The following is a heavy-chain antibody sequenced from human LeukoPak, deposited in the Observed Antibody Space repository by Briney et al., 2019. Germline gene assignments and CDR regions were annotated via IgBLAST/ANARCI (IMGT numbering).Heavy chain of an antibody. V-gene: IGHV3-74*01. CDR1: GFTLSSYW. J-gene: IGHJ5*02. CDR3: AKILGESPRWFDP. Sequence: GGSLRLSCAASGFTLSSYWMHWVRQAPGKGLVSVAHMNSDGSSTNYADAVKGRFTISRDNAKNMLYLQMNSLRADDTAVYYCAKILGESPRWFDPWGQGTLVTVSS. CDR2: MNSDGSST. D-gene: IGHD3-10*01.